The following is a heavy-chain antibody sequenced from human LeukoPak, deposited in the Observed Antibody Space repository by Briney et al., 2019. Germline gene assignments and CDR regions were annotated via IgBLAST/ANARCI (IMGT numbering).Heavy chain of an antibody. CDR2: IFHMGHT. CDR3: AKPYQQLLWDYFDP. Sequence: PSETLSLTCTVSGGSDDSSYYWAWIRQSPGKGLEWIGSIFHMGHTYYNPSLKSRLTISLDTSKNQFSLKLTSLTAADTAIYYCAKPYQQLLWDYFDPWGQGKLVTVSS. J-gene: IGHJ5*02. D-gene: IGHD3-16*01. CDR1: GGSDDSSYY. V-gene: IGHV4-39*01.